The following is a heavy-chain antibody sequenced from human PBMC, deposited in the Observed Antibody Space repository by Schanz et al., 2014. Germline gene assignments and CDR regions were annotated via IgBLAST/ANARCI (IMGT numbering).Heavy chain of an antibody. D-gene: IGHD2-2*01. CDR1: GYTFTSYG. J-gene: IGHJ6*03. CDR2: IIPILGIA. V-gene: IGHV1-69*04. Sequence: GPEVKEPGASVKVSCKASGYTFTSYGISWVRQAPGQGLEWMGRIIPILGIANYAQNFQGRVTITADKSTSTAYMELTSLRSEDTAVYYCAGTYCSSTSCYAGYYYMDVWGKGTTVTVSS. CDR3: AGTYCSSTSCYAGYYYMDV.